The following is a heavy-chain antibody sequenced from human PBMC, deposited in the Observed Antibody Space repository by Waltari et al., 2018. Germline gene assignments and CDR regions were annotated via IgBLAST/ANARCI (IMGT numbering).Heavy chain of an antibody. D-gene: IGHD4-17*01. CDR2: IYSGGST. Sequence: EVQLVETGGGLIQPGGSLRLSCAASGFTVSSNSLSWVRQAPGKGLEWVSVIYSGGSTYYADSVKGRFTISRDNSKNTLYLQMNSLRAEDTAVYYCATYTVTTGTFDYWGQGTLVTVSS. J-gene: IGHJ4*02. V-gene: IGHV3-53*02. CDR3: ATYTVTTGTFDY. CDR1: GFTVSSNS.